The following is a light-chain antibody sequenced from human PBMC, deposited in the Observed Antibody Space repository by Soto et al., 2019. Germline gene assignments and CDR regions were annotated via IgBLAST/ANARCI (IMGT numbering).Light chain of an antibody. V-gene: IGKV1-8*01. J-gene: IGKJ1*01. CDR1: QDIGTY. Sequence: AIRMPQSPFSFSASTGDRVSITCRATQDIGTYLAWYQQIPGKAPKLLIYDASTLQTGVPSRFSGSGSGTDFTLTISYLQSEDFGTYYCQQFYNYPRTFGQGTKVDIK. CDR3: QQFYNYPRT. CDR2: DAS.